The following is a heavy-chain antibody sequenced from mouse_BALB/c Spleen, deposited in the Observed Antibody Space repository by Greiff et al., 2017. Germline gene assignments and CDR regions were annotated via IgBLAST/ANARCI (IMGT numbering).Heavy chain of an antibody. CDR3: ARGDGYYGGVRDY. CDR1: GYTFTSYV. V-gene: IGHV1-14*01. J-gene: IGHJ4*01. Sequence: EVQVVESGPELVKPGASVKMSCKASGYTFTSYVMHWVKQKPGQGLEWIGYINPYNDGTKYNEKFKGKATLTSDKSSSTAYMELSSLTSEDSAVYYCARGDGYYGGVRDYWGQGTSVTVSS. D-gene: IGHD2-3*01. CDR2: INPYNDGT.